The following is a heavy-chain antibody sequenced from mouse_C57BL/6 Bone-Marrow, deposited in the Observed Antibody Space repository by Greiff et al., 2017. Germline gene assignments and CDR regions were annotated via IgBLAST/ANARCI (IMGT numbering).Heavy chain of an antibody. V-gene: IGHV1-7*01. CDR1: GYTFTSYW. CDR3: ARSVRRSWFAY. CDR2: INPSSGYT. J-gene: IGHJ3*01. Sequence: QVQLQQSGAELAKPGASVKLSCKASGYTFTSYWMHWEKQRPGQGLEWIGYINPSSGYTKSNQKFKDKATLTADKSSSTAYMQLSSLTYEDSAVYYCARSVRRSWFAYWGQGTLVTVSA. D-gene: IGHD2-14*01.